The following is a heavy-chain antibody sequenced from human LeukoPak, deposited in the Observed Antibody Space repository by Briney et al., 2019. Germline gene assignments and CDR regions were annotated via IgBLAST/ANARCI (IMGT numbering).Heavy chain of an antibody. CDR2: IYPGDSDT. J-gene: IGHJ3*02. CDR3: ARRQDRTFWCAYAFDI. Sequence: GESLKISCKGSGYSFTTYWIGWVRRMPGKGLECLGVIYPGDSDTRYSPSFQGQVTISADKSISTAYLQWSSLKASDTAMYYCARRQDRTFWCAYAFDIWGQGTMVTVSS. D-gene: IGHD3-3*01. CDR1: GYSFTTYW. V-gene: IGHV5-51*01.